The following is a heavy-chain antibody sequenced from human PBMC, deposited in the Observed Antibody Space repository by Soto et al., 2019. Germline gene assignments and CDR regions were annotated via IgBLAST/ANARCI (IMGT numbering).Heavy chain of an antibody. CDR3: ARDGPPYGGNGGYYYGMDV. D-gene: IGHD4-17*01. V-gene: IGHV3-30-3*01. CDR1: GFTFSSYA. CDR2: ISYDGSNK. J-gene: IGHJ6*02. Sequence: GGSLRLSCAASGFTFSSYAMHWVRQAPGKGLEWVAVISYDGSNKYYADSVKGRFTISRDNSKNTLYLQMNSLRAEDTAVYDCARDGPPYGGNGGYYYGMDVWGQGTTVTVSS.